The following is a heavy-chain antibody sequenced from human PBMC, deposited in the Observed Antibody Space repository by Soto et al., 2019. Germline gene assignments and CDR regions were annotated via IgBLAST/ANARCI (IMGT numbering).Heavy chain of an antibody. D-gene: IGHD6-6*01. CDR1: GYPFTGYY. CDR3: ARAVSSRPTYYLDY. CDR2: INPNSGGT. Sequence: GSVKVSFKASGYPFTGYYMHLVRQAPGQGLEWMGWINPNSGGTNYAQKFQGRVTMTRDTSISTAYMELSRLRSDDTAVYYCARAVSSRPTYYLDYWGQGTMVTVSS. V-gene: IGHV1-2*02. J-gene: IGHJ4*02.